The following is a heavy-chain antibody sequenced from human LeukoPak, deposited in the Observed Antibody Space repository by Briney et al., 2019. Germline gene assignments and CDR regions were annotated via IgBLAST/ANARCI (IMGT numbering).Heavy chain of an antibody. J-gene: IGHJ5*02. CDR3: ARQEAADYDFWSGPDLNWFDP. CDR1: GGSFSGYY. D-gene: IGHD3-3*01. Sequence: SETLSLTCAVYGGSFSGYYWSWIRQPPGKGLEWIGEINLGEGTNYNPSLKSRVTISVDTSKNQFSLKLSSVTAADTAVYYCARQEAADYDFWSGPDLNWFDPWGQGTLVTVSS. V-gene: IGHV4-34*01. CDR2: INLGEGT.